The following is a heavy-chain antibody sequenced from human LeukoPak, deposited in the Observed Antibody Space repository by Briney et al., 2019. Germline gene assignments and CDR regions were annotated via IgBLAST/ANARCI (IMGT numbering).Heavy chain of an antibody. V-gene: IGHV1-69*04. CDR1: GGTFSSYA. J-gene: IGHJ4*02. CDR3: AREDYGGKGRDLDY. D-gene: IGHD4-23*01. Sequence: SVKVSCKASGGTFSSYAISWVRQAPGQGLEWMGRVIPILGIANYAQKFQGRVTITADKSTSTAYMELSSLRSEDTAVYYCAREDYGGKGRDLDYWGQGTLVTVSS. CDR2: VIPILGIA.